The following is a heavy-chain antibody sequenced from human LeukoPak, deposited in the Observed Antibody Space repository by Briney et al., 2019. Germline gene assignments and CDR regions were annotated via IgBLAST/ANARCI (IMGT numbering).Heavy chain of an antibody. V-gene: IGHV3-66*01. D-gene: IGHD3-16*02. Sequence: GGSLRLSCAASGFTVSSNYMSWVRQAPGKGLEWVSVIYSGGSTYYADSVKGRFTISRDNSKNTLYLRMNSLRAEDTAVYYCARVMITFGGVIDWGQGTLVTVSS. J-gene: IGHJ4*02. CDR2: IYSGGST. CDR1: GFTVSSNY. CDR3: ARVMITFGGVID.